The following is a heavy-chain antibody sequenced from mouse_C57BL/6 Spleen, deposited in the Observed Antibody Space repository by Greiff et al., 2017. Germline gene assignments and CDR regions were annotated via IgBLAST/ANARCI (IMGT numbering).Heavy chain of an antibody. J-gene: IGHJ1*03. CDR3: ARLDTTVVSYWYFEV. Sequence: EVQGVESGGDLVKPGGSLKLSCAASGFTFSSYGMSWVRQTPDKRLEWVATISSGGSYTYYPDSVKGRCTISRDNAKNTLYLQMSSLKSEDTAMYYCARLDTTVVSYWYFEVWGTGTTVTVSS. D-gene: IGHD1-1*01. V-gene: IGHV5-6*01. CDR2: ISSGGSYT. CDR1: GFTFSSYG.